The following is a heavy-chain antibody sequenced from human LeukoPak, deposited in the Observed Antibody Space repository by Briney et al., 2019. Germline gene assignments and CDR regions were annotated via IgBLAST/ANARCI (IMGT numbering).Heavy chain of an antibody. D-gene: IGHD5-24*01. CDR1: GYSISGGYY. CDR2: IFQSVST. Sequence: SETLSLICTVSGYSISGGYYWGWIRQPPGKGLEWIGTIFQSVSTYYNPSLKSRVTTSVDTSKNQFSLKLSSVTAADTAVYYCARNNRNGFELWSQGTLVTVSS. J-gene: IGHJ4*02. CDR3: ARNNRNGFEL. V-gene: IGHV4-38-2*02.